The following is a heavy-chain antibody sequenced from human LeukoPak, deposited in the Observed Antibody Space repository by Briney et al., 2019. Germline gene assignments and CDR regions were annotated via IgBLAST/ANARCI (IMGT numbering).Heavy chain of an antibody. CDR3: ATDRGWRTSGYYLYYFEY. CDR2: IKHDGSEK. J-gene: IGHJ4*02. Sequence: GGSLRLSCAASGFIFTNYFMSWVRQAPGKGLEWVASIKHDGSEKYYVDSVRGRFTISRDNTMNSLYLQMSSLRAEDTAVYYCATDRGWRTSGYYLYYFEYWGQGTLITFSS. CDR1: GFIFTNYF. D-gene: IGHD3-3*01. V-gene: IGHV3-7*01.